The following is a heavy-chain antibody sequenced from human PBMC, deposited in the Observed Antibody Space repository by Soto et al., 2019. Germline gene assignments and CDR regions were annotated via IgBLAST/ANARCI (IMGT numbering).Heavy chain of an antibody. CDR2: INPNSGGT. CDR1: GYTFTVYY. CDR3: ARGAIGDYETFDY. Sequence: ASVKVSCKASGYTFTVYYMHWVLQAPGQGLEWMGWINPNSGGTNYAQKFQGWVTMTRDTSISTAYMELSRLRSDDTAVYYCARGAIGDYETFDYWGQGTLVTVSS. D-gene: IGHD4-17*01. V-gene: IGHV1-2*04. J-gene: IGHJ4*02.